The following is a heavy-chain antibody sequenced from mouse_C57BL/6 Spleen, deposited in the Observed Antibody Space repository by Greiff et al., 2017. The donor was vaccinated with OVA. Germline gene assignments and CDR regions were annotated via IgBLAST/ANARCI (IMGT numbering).Heavy chain of an antibody. J-gene: IGHJ1*03. CDR2: ISSGSSTI. V-gene: IGHV5-17*01. CDR3: AKNYYGSSYFDV. Sequence: EVKLVESGGGLVKPGGSLKLSCAASGFTFSDYGMHWVRQAPEKGLEWVAYISSGSSTIYYADTVKGRFTISRDNAKNTLFLQMTSLRSEDTAMYYCAKNYYGSSYFDVWGTGTTVTVSS. D-gene: IGHD1-1*01. CDR1: GFTFSDYG.